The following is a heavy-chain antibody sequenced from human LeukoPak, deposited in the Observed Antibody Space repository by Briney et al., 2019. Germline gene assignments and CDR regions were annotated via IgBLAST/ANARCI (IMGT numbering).Heavy chain of an antibody. V-gene: IGHV3-9*03. D-gene: IGHD6-13*01. Sequence: PGRSLRLSCAASGFTFDDYAMHWVRQAPGKDLEWVSGTSWNSGSIGYADSVKGRFTISRDNAKNSLYLQMNSLRAEDMALYYCAKAAGTGLGAFDIWGQGTMVTVSS. CDR2: TSWNSGSI. J-gene: IGHJ3*02. CDR1: GFTFDDYA. CDR3: AKAAGTGLGAFDI.